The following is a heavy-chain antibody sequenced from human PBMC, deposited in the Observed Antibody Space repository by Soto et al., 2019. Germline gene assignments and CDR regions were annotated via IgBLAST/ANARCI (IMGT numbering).Heavy chain of an antibody. V-gene: IGHV3-48*02. D-gene: IGHD3-22*01. CDR2: ISSSSSTI. J-gene: IGHJ4*02. CDR1: GFTFSSYS. Sequence: EVQLVESGGGLVQPGGSLRLSCAASGFTFSSYSMNWVRQAPGKGLEWVSYISSSSSTIYYADSVKGRFTISRDNAKNSLYLQMNSLREEDKAVYYCARGLYYYDSRGYWGYWGQGTLVTVSS. CDR3: ARGLYYYDSRGYWGY.